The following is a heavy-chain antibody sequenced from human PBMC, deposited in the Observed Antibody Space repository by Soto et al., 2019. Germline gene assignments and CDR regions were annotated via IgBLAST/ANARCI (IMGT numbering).Heavy chain of an antibody. CDR2: ISANNGNT. Sequence: ASVKVSCKASGYTFTSYGISWVRQAPGQGLEWMGLISANNGNTSYAQKLQGRITMTRDTSTNTVYMELSSLRSEDTAVYYCARAPYYYYSSGYLDPFDIWGQGTMVTVSS. D-gene: IGHD3-22*01. V-gene: IGHV1-18*01. CDR3: ARAPYYYYSSGYLDPFDI. J-gene: IGHJ3*02. CDR1: GYTFTSYG.